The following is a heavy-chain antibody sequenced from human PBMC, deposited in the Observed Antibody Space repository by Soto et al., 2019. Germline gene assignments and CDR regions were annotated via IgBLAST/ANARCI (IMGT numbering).Heavy chain of an antibody. Sequence: SETLSLTGTVSGDSIRSFYWSWIRQPAGKALEWIGRINTSGNTNYNPSLNSRVTMTLDTSKNQFSLKLSSVTAADTAVYYCARDQGSYNSGAQDIWGQGTTVTVSS. CDR1: GDSIRSFY. CDR3: ARDQGSYNSGAQDI. CDR2: INTSGNT. D-gene: IGHD6-19*01. V-gene: IGHV4-4*07. J-gene: IGHJ3*02.